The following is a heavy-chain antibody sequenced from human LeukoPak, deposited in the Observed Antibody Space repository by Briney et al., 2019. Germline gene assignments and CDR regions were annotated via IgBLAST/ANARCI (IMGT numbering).Heavy chain of an antibody. D-gene: IGHD3-22*01. CDR1: GSTVSSKY. V-gene: IGHV3-53*01. CDR3: ARWYYYETSGLYYGSFDY. J-gene: IGHJ4*02. CDR2: IYRGGNT. Sequence: GGSLRLSCAASGSTVSSKYMTWVRQAPGKGLEWVSVIYRGGNTYYADSVKGRFSISRDNSKNTVYLQMNSLRAEDTAVYYCARWYYYETSGLYYGSFDYWGQGTLVTVSS.